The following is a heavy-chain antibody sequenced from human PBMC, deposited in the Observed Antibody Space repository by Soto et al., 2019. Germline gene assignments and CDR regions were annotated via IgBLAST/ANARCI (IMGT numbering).Heavy chain of an antibody. D-gene: IGHD1-26*01. J-gene: IGHJ4*02. Sequence: SETLSLTCTVSGDSISSDYWSWIRQPAGKGLEWIGRVYIGGETNYNPSLKSRLTMSLDTSKRQFSLKLSSVTAADTAVYHCARGRQSVGLEFWGPGTLVTVSS. CDR2: VYIGGET. CDR3: ARGRQSVGLEF. CDR1: GDSISSDY. V-gene: IGHV4-4*07.